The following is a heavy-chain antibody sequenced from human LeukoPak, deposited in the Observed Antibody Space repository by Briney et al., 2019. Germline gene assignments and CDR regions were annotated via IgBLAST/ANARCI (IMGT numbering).Heavy chain of an antibody. CDR1: GGSISSGAYY. CDR2: IYSTGST. V-gene: IGHV4-39*07. Sequence: SETLSLTCIVSGGSISSGAYYWAWIRQPPGKGLEWIGSIYSTGSTYKPSLKSRVTISLDTSKNQFSLKLSSVTAADTAVYYCARAYSPPQWSPFDYWGQGTLVTVSS. CDR3: ARAYSPPQWSPFDY. J-gene: IGHJ4*02. D-gene: IGHD6-13*01.